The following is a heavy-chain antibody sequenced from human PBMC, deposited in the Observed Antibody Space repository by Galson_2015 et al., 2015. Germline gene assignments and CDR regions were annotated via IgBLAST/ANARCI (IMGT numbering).Heavy chain of an antibody. V-gene: IGHV3-11*01. CDR2: ISSSGSTI. J-gene: IGHJ3*02. CDR3: ASPPYYDFWSGYYPDAFDI. CDR1: GFTFSDYY. Sequence: SLRLSCAASGFTFSDYYMSWIRQAPGKGLEWVSYISSSGSTIYYADSVKGRFTISRDNAKNSLYLQVNSLRAEDTAVYYCASPPYYDFWSGYYPDAFDIWGQGTMVTVSS. D-gene: IGHD3-3*01.